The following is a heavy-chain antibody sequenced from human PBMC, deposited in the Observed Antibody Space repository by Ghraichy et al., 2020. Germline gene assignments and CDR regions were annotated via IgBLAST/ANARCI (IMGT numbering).Heavy chain of an antibody. CDR1: GFTFSSYG. CDR3: AKELAAAAASNDAFDI. D-gene: IGHD6-13*01. J-gene: IGHJ3*02. Sequence: GGSLRLSCAASGFTFSSYGMHWVRQAPGKGLEWGAVISYDGSNKYYADSGKGRFTITRDNSKNTLYLQMNSLRAEETAVYYVAKELAAAAASNDAFDIWGQGTMVTVSS. CDR2: ISYDGSNK. V-gene: IGHV3-30*18.